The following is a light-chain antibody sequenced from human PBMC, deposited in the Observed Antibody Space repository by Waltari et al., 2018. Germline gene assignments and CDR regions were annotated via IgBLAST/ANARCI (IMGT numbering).Light chain of an antibody. CDR2: EDT. V-gene: IGLV3-10*01. CDR1: AFPKKS. CDR3: YSTHSSGKV. J-gene: IGLJ2*01. Sequence: SYELTQPPSVSVSPGQTARITCSGDAFPKKSAYWYQQKSGQAPVLVIYEDTKRPSGIPARFSGSSSGTVATLTISGAQVDDEADYYCYSTHSSGKVFGGGTKLTVL.